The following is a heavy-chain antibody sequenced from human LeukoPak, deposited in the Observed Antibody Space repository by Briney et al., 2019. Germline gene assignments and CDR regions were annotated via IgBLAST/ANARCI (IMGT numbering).Heavy chain of an antibody. D-gene: IGHD6-19*01. Sequence: PGGSLRLSCVGAGFTFSNYAMTWVRQAPGKELGWVSGISGSGDRTYYADSAKGRFTISRDNSKNTLYLQMNSLTDDDSTVYYCAKDRIPVAGRQDIWDYWGQGTLVTVSS. CDR3: AKDRIPVAGRQDIWDY. J-gene: IGHJ4*02. CDR1: GFTFSNYA. CDR2: ISGSGDRT. V-gene: IGHV3-23*01.